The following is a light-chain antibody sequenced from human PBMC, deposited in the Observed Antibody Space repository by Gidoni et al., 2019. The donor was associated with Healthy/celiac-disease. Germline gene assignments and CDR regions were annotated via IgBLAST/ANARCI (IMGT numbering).Light chain of an antibody. CDR1: NIGSKS. V-gene: IGLV3-21*04. CDR2: YDH. CDR3: QGWDSSSDHVV. J-gene: IGLJ2*01. Sequence: SYLLPQPPSVSVAPGKTARITCRGNNIGSKSVHWYQQKPGQDPVLIIYYDHARPSGLPERFSGSNSGNTATLTISRVEAGDEADYYSQGWDSSSDHVVFGGGTKLTVL.